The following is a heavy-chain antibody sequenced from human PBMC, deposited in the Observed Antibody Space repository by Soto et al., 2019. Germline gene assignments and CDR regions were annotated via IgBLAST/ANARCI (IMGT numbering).Heavy chain of an antibody. CDR1: GFTFTNYF. CDR2: ISPYDGSK. Sequence: QVQLVQSGAEVKKPGASVKVSCKASGFTFTNYFFHWVRQAPRQGLEWVGIISPYDGSKNYQQSLQGRITITSDTSTSTVYMELRSLRSEDTAVYFCARGDGRGSTGFYYYYGMDVWGHGTMITVSS. D-gene: IGHD1-26*01. CDR3: ARGDGRGSTGFYYYYGMDV. J-gene: IGHJ6*02. V-gene: IGHV1-46*01.